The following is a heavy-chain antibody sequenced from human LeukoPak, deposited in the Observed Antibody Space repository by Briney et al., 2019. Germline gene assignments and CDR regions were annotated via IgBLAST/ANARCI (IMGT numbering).Heavy chain of an antibody. D-gene: IGHD2-15*01. V-gene: IGHV3-21*01. CDR2: ISSSSSYI. Sequence: GGSLRLSCAASRFTFSSYGMHWVRQAPGKGLEWVSSISSSSSYIYYADSVKGRFTISRDNAKNSLYLQMNSLRAEDTAVYYCARVADHDYWGQGTLVTVSS. J-gene: IGHJ4*02. CDR3: ARVADHDY. CDR1: RFTFSSYG.